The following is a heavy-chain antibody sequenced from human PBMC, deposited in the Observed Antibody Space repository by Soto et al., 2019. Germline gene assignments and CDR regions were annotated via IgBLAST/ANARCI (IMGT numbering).Heavy chain of an antibody. J-gene: IGHJ4*02. CDR1: GFTFSSYS. CDR2: ISSSSSSI. CDR3: AYRXGYYNYLDY. Sequence: GGSLRLSCAASGFTFSSYSMNWVRQAPGKGLEWVSHISSSSSSIYYADPVKGRFTISRDNAKNSLYLQMNSLRDEDTAVYYCAYRXGYYNYLDYWGQGTLVTVSS. D-gene: IGHD3-22*01. V-gene: IGHV3-48*02.